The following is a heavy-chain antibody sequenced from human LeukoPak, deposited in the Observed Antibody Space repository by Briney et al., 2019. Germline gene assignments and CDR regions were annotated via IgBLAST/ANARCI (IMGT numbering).Heavy chain of an antibody. D-gene: IGHD2-2*01. J-gene: IGHJ4*02. V-gene: IGHV3-23*01. Sequence: GGSLRLSCAASGFTFSSYAMSWVRQAPGKGLEWVSAISGSGGSTYYADSVKGRFTISRDNSKNTLYLQMNSLRAEDTAVYYCAKDRSKGSSTSCYGYWGQGTLATVSS. CDR1: GFTFSSYA. CDR3: AKDRSKGSSTSCYGY. CDR2: ISGSGGST.